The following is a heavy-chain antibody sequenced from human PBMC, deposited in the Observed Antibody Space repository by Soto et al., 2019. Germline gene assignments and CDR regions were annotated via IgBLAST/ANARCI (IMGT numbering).Heavy chain of an antibody. V-gene: IGHV3-11*01. D-gene: IGHD2-2*01. J-gene: IGHJ3*02. CDR1: GFTFSDYY. CDR3: ARDQYRGRYCISSTCYDAFDI. Sequence: QVQLVESGGGLVKPGGSLRLSCAASGFTFSDYYMSWIRQAPGKGLEWLSYISSSGNTIYYADSLKGRFTISRDNAKNSLYLQMNSLRADDTAVYYCARDQYRGRYCISSTCYDAFDIWGQGTMVTVSS. CDR2: ISSSGNTI.